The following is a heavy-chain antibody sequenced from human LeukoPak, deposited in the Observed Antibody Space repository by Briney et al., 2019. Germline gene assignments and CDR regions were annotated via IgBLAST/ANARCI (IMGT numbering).Heavy chain of an antibody. J-gene: IGHJ4*02. CDR3: ARAWANSGSL. CDR2: IGRSSSAI. D-gene: IGHD6-19*01. CDR1: GFTFSTYS. Sequence: GGSLRLSCSASGFTFSTYSMNWVRQAPGKGLEWVSYIGRSSSAIYYADSVKGRFTISRDNAKNSVFLQMNSLRDEDTAVYYCARAWANSGSLWGQGTLVTVSS. V-gene: IGHV3-48*02.